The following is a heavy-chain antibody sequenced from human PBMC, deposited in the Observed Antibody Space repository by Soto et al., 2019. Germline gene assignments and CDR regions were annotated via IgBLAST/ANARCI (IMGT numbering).Heavy chain of an antibody. CDR1: GGSISSGDYY. CDR3: ARGMVRGAARINYYYYGMDV. D-gene: IGHD3-10*01. Sequence: PSETLSLTCAVSGGSISSGDYYWSWIRQPPGKGLEWIGYIYYSGSTNYNPSLKSRVTISVDTSKNQFSLKLSSVTAADTAVYYCARGMVRGAARINYYYYGMDVWGQGTTVTVSS. J-gene: IGHJ6*02. CDR2: IYYSGST. V-gene: IGHV4-61*08.